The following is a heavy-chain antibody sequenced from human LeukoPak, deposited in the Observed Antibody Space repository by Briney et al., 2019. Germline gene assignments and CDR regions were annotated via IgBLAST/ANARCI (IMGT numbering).Heavy chain of an antibody. J-gene: IGHJ4*02. D-gene: IGHD3-3*01. CDR3: ERYYTSSPSIVRVFDY. V-gene: IGHV4-38-2*01. Sequence: SETLSLTCSVSGYCFTSGHYWGWIRQPPGKGLEWIANIYHTGSAPYNPSLKSRVTISGDTSMNPVSLKLSSVTAADTAVYSCERYYTSSPSIVRVFDYWGQGTLVTVSS. CDR1: GYCFTSGHY. CDR2: IYHTGSA.